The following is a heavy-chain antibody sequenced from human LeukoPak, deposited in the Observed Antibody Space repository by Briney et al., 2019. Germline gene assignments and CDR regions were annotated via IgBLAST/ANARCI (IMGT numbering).Heavy chain of an antibody. Sequence: ASVKVSCKASGYTFTGYYMHWVRQAPGQELEWMGWINPNSGGTNYAQKFQGRVTMTRDTSISTAYMELSRLRSDDTAVYYCARDRYSSGWYVQGYWGQGTLVTVSS. CDR1: GYTFTGYY. D-gene: IGHD6-19*01. J-gene: IGHJ4*02. V-gene: IGHV1-2*02. CDR3: ARDRYSSGWYVQGY. CDR2: INPNSGGT.